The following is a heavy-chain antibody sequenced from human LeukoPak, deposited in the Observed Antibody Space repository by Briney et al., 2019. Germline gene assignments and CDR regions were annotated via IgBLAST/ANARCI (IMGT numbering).Heavy chain of an antibody. CDR2: IYYSGST. CDR1: GGSISSSSYY. J-gene: IGHJ3*02. V-gene: IGHV4-39*01. Sequence: SETLSLTCTVSGGSISSSSYYWGWLRQPPGKGLEWIGSIYYSGSTYYNPSLKSRVTISVDTSKNQFSLKLSPVTAADTAVYYCAKHGSGTAMVPGAFDIWGQGTMVTVSS. CDR3: AKHGSGTAMVPGAFDI. D-gene: IGHD5-18*01.